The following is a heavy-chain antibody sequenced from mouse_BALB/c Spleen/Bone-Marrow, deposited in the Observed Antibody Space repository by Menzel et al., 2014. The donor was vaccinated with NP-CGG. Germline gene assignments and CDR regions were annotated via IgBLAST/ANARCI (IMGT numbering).Heavy chain of an antibody. J-gene: IGHJ2*01. Sequence: EVQLQQSGGGLVKPGGSLKLSCAASGFTFSYYAMSWVRQSPEKSLEWVAEISSGGSYTYYPDTVTGRFTISRDNAKNTLYLEVSSLRSEDTAMYYCARDSSGYFDYWGQGTTLTVSS. D-gene: IGHD3-1*01. CDR2: ISSGGSYT. CDR1: GFTFSYYA. CDR3: ARDSSGYFDY. V-gene: IGHV5-9-4*01.